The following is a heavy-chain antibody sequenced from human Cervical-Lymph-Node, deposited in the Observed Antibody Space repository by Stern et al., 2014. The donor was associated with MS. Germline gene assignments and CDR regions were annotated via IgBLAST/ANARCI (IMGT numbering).Heavy chain of an antibody. V-gene: IGHV1-18*01. CDR3: AREGSGYIKWFDP. CDR1: GYTFNTYG. D-gene: IGHD3-22*01. J-gene: IGHJ5*02. CDR2: ISPYNTNT. Sequence: VQLVESGPEVKKPGASVKVSCTASGYTFNTYGISWVRQAPGQGLEWMGWISPYNTNTNYAQKLQGRVTMTTDTSTNTAYMELRSLRSDDTAVYYCAREGSGYIKWFDPWGQGTLVTVSS.